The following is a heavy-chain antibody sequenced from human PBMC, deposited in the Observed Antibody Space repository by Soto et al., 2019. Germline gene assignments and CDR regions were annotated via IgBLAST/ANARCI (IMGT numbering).Heavy chain of an antibody. CDR3: AKGYCSSTSCYYPGIVYYYYGMDV. CDR1: GFTFSSYA. Sequence: PGGSLRLSCAASGFTFSSYAMSWVRQAPGKGLEWVSAISGSGGSTYYADSVKGRFTISRDNSKNTLYLQMNSLRAEDTAVYYCAKGYCSSTSCYYPGIVYYYYGMDVWGQGTTVTVSS. J-gene: IGHJ6*02. D-gene: IGHD2-2*01. V-gene: IGHV3-23*01. CDR2: ISGSGGST.